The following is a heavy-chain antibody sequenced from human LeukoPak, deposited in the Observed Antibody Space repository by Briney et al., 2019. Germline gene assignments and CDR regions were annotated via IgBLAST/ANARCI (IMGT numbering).Heavy chain of an antibody. CDR2: INAANGQT. D-gene: IGHD5-24*01. V-gene: IGHV1-3*01. CDR3: ARDGREGYNYMGD. CDR1: GYTFTDYV. Sequence: ASVKVSCKASGYTFTDYVMHWVRQAPGQGLEWMGWINAANGQTKYSENFEGRVTISRDTSASTVYVELNSLRHEDTAVYYCARDGREGYNYMGDWGQGTLVTVSS. J-gene: IGHJ4*02.